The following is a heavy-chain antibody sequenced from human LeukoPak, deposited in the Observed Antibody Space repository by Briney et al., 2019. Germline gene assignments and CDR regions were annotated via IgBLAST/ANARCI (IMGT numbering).Heavy chain of an antibody. J-gene: IGHJ4*02. D-gene: IGHD4-17*01. CDR2: INPNSGGT. V-gene: IGHV1-2*02. Sequence: ASVKVSCKASGYTFTGYYMHWVRHAPGQGLEWMGWINPNSGGTNYAQKFQGRVTMTRDTSISTAYMELSRLRSDDTAVYYCARVKATTVTTLLGYWGQGTLVTVSS. CDR3: ARVKATTVTTLLGY. CDR1: GYTFTGYY.